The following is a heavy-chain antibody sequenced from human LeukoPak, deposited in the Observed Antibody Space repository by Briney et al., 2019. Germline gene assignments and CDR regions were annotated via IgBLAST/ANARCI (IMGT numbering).Heavy chain of an antibody. CDR3: ATSPYCSGGSCYLSAY. D-gene: IGHD2-15*01. CDR1: GYSFSSQW. J-gene: IGHJ4*02. V-gene: IGHV5-51*04. Sequence: GESLKISCKGSGYSFSSQWIGWVRQMPGKGLEWMGVIYPADSDTRYSPSFQGQVTISADKPISTAYLRWRSLKASDTAMYYCATSPYCSGGSCYLSAYWGQGTLVTVSS. CDR2: IYPADSDT.